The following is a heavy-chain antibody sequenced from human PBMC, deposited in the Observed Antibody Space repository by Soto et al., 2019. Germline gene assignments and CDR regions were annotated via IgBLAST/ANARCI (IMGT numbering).Heavy chain of an antibody. CDR3: ARQGFGPLHGLVDV. V-gene: IGHV4-59*08. CDR1: GGSISSYY. CDR2: VHHSWGS. Sequence: QVQLQESGPGLVKPSETLSLSCTVSGGSISSYYWSWFRQSPGRRMEWIGYVHHSWGSSYNPALQSRVAIKLDAPKSQFSLKVTSVTATDTAVYYCARQGFGPLHGLVDVWGQGTTVTVSS. D-gene: IGHD3-10*01. J-gene: IGHJ6*02.